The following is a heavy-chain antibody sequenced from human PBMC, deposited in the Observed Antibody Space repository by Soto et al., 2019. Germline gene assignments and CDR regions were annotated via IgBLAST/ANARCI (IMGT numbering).Heavy chain of an antibody. CDR1: GFTVSSNY. D-gene: IGHD2-2*01. J-gene: IGHJ6*03. CDR2: IYSGGST. V-gene: IGHV3-66*01. Sequence: EVQLVESGGGLVQPGGSLRLSCAASGFTVSSNYMSWVRQAPGKGLEWVSVIYSGGSTYYADSVKGRFTISRDNSKNTLYLQMNRLRAEDTAVYYCGRIVVPASYMDVWGKGTTVTVSS. CDR3: GRIVVPASYMDV.